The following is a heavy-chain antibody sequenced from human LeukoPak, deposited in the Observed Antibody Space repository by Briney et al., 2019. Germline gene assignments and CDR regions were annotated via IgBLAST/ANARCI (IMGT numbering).Heavy chain of an antibody. CDR2: ISSSVGTT. J-gene: IGHJ2*01. CDR3: ARGTYYYDSSGYWGYLDL. D-gene: IGHD3-22*01. CDR1: GYPFTTYY. Sequence: VSVKVSCKASGYPFTTYYMHWVRQAPGQGLEWMGIISSSVGTTTYAQRFQGRVTMTRDMSTSTVFMELSSLRSEDTAVYYCARGTYYYDSSGYWGYLDLWGRGTLVAVSS. V-gene: IGHV1-46*01.